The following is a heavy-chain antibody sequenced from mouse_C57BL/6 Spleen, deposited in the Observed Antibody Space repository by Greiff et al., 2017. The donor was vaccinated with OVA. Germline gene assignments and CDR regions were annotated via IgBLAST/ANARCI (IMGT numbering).Heavy chain of an antibody. J-gene: IGHJ4*01. CDR1: GFTFNTYA. Sequence: EVKLVESGGGLVQPKGSLKLSCAASGFTFNTYAMHWVRPAPGTGLEWVARLRCKSSNYATYYADSVKDSFTISRDDSQSMLYLQLNNLETEDTAMYYGVGKRDAMDYWGQGTSVTVSS. CDR3: VGKRDAMDY. V-gene: IGHV10-3*01. CDR2: LRCKSSNYAT.